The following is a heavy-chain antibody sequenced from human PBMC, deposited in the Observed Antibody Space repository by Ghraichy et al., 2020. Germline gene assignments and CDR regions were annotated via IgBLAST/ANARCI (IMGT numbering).Heavy chain of an antibody. J-gene: IGHJ6*03. CDR3: AREVTTVTWRVYYYYMDV. V-gene: IGHV4-61*01. Sequence: SETLSLTCTVSGGSVSSGSYYWSWIRQPPGKGLEWIGYIYYSGSTNYNPSLKSRVTISVDTSKNQFSLKLSSVTAADTAVYYCAREVTTVTWRVYYYYMDVWGKGTTVTVSS. CDR2: IYYSGST. D-gene: IGHD4-11*01. CDR1: GGSVSSGSYY.